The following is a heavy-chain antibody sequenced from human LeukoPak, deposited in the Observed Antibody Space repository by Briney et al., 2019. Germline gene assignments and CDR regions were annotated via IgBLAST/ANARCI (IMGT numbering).Heavy chain of an antibody. CDR3: ARVSGERYYYYYYMDV. D-gene: IGHD1-1*01. CDR1: GFTFSSYW. CDR2: IKQDGSEK. Sequence: GGSLRLSCAASGFTFSSYWMCWIRQAPGKGLEWVANIKQDGSEKYYVDSVKGRFTISRDNAKNSLYMQMNSLRAEDTAVYYCARVSGERYYYYYYMDVWGEGTTVTVSS. J-gene: IGHJ6*03. V-gene: IGHV3-7*01.